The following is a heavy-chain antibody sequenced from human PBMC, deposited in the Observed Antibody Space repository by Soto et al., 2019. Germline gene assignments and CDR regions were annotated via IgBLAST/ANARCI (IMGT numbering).Heavy chain of an antibody. CDR3: ARVSVDRSSDY. CDR2: ISYDGSNK. CDR1: GFTFSSYA. V-gene: IGHV3-30-3*01. J-gene: IGHJ4*02. Sequence: QVQLVESGGGVVQPGRSLRLSCAASGFTFSSYAMHWVRQAPGKGLEWVAVISYDGSNKYYADSVKGRFTISRDNSKNTLYLQINSLRAEDTAVYYCARVSVDRSSDYWGQGTLVTVSS. D-gene: IGHD3-10*01.